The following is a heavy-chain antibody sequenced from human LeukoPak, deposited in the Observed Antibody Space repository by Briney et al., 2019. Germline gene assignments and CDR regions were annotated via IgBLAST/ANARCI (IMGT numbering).Heavy chain of an antibody. CDR1: GGSISSSYYY. V-gene: IGHV4-39*01. Sequence: SETLSLTCTVSGGSISSSYYYWGWIRQPPGKGLEWIGSIYYSGSTYYNPSLKSRVTISVDTSKNQFSLKLRSVTAADTAVYYCARGYADYYGMDVWGQGTTVTVSS. D-gene: IGHD1-1*01. J-gene: IGHJ6*02. CDR2: IYYSGST. CDR3: ARGYADYYGMDV.